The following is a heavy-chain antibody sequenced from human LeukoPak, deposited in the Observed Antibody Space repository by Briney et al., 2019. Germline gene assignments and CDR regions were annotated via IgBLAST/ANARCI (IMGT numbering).Heavy chain of an antibody. CDR3: AKSPYALGCYGIAGDY. CDR1: GFTFNNYA. V-gene: IGHV3-23*01. CDR2: ISNSGGST. J-gene: IGHJ4*02. Sequence: PGGSLRLSCAASGFTFNNYAMTCVRQAPGKGLEWVSAISNSGGSTYYADSVKGRFTISRDNSKNTLYLQMTSLRAEDTAVFYCAKSPYALGCYGIAGDYWGQGTLVTVSS. D-gene: IGHD3-10*01.